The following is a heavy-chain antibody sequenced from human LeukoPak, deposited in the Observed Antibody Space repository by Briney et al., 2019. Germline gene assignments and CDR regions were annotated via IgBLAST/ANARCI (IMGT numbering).Heavy chain of an antibody. V-gene: IGHV5-51*01. J-gene: IGHJ4*02. CDR3: ARSWVTGYGTVLDY. D-gene: IGHD5-18*01. Sequence: GESLKISCKGSGYNFTRYWIGWVRQMPGKGLEWVGIIYPGDSDTRYSPSFQGQVTISADKSIGTAYLQWSSLKASDTAIYYCARSWVTGYGTVLDYWGQGTLVTVSS. CDR1: GYNFTRYW. CDR2: IYPGDSDT.